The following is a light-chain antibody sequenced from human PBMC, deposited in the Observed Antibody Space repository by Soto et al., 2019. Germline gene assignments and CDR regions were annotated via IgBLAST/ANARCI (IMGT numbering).Light chain of an antibody. CDR1: SSDVGSYNL. CDR2: EGS. CDR3: FSYAGSSTPYV. V-gene: IGLV2-23*01. J-gene: IGLJ1*01. Sequence: QSALTQPASVSGSPGQSITISCTGTSSDVGSYNLVSWYQQHPGKAPKLMIYEGSKRPSGVSNRFSGAKSGNTASLTISGLQAEDEADYYDFSYAGSSTPYVFGTGTKLTVL.